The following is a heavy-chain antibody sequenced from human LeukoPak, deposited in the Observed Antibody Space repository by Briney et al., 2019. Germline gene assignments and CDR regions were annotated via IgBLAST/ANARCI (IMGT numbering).Heavy chain of an antibody. CDR3: ARDPYSGNYGAYYYYYMDV. CDR1: GFTFISYG. Sequence: GGSLRLSCAASGFTFISYGMHWVRQAPGKGLEWVAFIRYDGSNKYYADSAKGRFTISRDNAKNSLYLQMDSLRVEDTAEYYCARDPYSGNYGAYYYYYMDVWGKGTTVTVSS. V-gene: IGHV3-30*02. D-gene: IGHD1-26*01. CDR2: IRYDGSNK. J-gene: IGHJ6*03.